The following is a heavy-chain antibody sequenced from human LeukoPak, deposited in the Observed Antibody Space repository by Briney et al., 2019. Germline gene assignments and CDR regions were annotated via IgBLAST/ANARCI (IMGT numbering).Heavy chain of an antibody. Sequence: GGSLRLSCAASGFTFSNAWMSWVRQAPGKGLEWVGRIKSKTVGGTTDYAAPVKGRFTISRDDSKNTLYLQMDSLKTEDTAVYYCTTRTYSSDYWGQGTLVTVSS. CDR2: IKSKTVGGTT. D-gene: IGHD5-18*01. J-gene: IGHJ4*02. CDR3: TTRTYSSDY. CDR1: GFTFSNAW. V-gene: IGHV3-15*01.